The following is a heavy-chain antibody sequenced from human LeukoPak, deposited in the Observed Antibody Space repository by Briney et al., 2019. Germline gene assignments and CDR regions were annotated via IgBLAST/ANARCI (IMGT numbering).Heavy chain of an antibody. J-gene: IGHJ3*02. CDR2: ISGSGGST. Sequence: GGSLRLPCAASGFTFSSYAMSWVRQAPGKGLEWVSAISGSGGSTYYADSVKGRFTISRDNSKNTLYLQMNSLRAEDTAIYYCAKRYCSSTTCYWVAFDIWGQGTMVTVSS. CDR1: GFTFSSYA. V-gene: IGHV3-23*01. CDR3: AKRYCSSTTCYWVAFDI. D-gene: IGHD2-2*01.